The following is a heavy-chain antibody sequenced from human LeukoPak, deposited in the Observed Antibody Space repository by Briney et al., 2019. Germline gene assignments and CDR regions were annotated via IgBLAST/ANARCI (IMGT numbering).Heavy chain of an antibody. Sequence: SVKVSCKASGYTFTSYAMHWVRQAPGQGLEWMGIINPSGGSTSYAQKFQGRVTMTRDTSTNTVYMELSSLRSEDTAVYFCARATLSDYYFNYWGQGTLVTVSS. CDR1: GYTFTSYA. V-gene: IGHV1-46*01. CDR3: ARATLSDYYFNY. CDR2: INPSGGST. J-gene: IGHJ4*02.